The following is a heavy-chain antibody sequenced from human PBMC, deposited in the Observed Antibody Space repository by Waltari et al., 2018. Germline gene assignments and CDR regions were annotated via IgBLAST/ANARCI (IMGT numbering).Heavy chain of an antibody. D-gene: IGHD6-13*01. V-gene: IGHV4-59*01. CDR1: GGSISSYY. CDR2: IYYSGST. Sequence: QVQLQESGPGLVKPSETLSLTCTVSGGSISSYYWSWIRQPPGKGLEWIGSIYYSGSTYYNPSLKSRVTISVDTSKNQFSLKLSSVTAADTAVYYCARVGKDAAAGTNWGQGTLVTVSS. J-gene: IGHJ4*02. CDR3: ARVGKDAAAGTN.